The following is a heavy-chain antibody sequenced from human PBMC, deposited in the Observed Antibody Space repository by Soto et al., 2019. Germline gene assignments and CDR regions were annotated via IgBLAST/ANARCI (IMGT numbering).Heavy chain of an antibody. J-gene: IGHJ4*01. CDR1: GFTFSNNA. V-gene: IGHV3-30*01. CDR3: AIARVADSSLDH. D-gene: IGHD3-3*01. Sequence: LRLSCVGSGFTFSNNAMHWVRQAPGKGLEWVAVISYDSSEIFYADSVKGRFTISRDNPENTLFLHMNSPRADDTAVYYCAIARVADSSLDHWGQGILVTVSS. CDR2: ISYDSSEI.